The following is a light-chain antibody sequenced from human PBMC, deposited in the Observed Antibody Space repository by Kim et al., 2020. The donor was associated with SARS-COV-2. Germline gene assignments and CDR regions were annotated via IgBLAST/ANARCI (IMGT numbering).Light chain of an antibody. V-gene: IGKV1-5*01. Sequence: DIQMTQSPPTLSASVGDRVTITCRASQSISSRLAWYQLKPGKAPKLVIYDASSLQSGVPSRFSGSGSGTEFTLTISSLQPDDFATYYCQHYNSYPCTFGQGTKVDIK. CDR3: QHYNSYPCT. CDR2: DAS. CDR1: QSISSR. J-gene: IGKJ1*01.